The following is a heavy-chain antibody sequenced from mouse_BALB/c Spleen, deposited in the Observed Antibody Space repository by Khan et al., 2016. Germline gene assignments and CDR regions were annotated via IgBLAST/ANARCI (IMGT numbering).Heavy chain of an antibody. CDR2: IWAGGST. Sequence: QVQLKESGPGLVAPSQSLSITCTVSGFSLTNSGVHWVRQPPRKGLDWLGVIWAGGSTDYNSALMSRLSIPRDTAQNQVFLKMNSLPTDDTAMYYCDRDGQDFDAWFASWGKGTLVTVSA. CDR1: GFSLTNSG. V-gene: IGHV2-9*02. J-gene: IGHJ3*01. CDR3: DRDGQDFDAWFAS.